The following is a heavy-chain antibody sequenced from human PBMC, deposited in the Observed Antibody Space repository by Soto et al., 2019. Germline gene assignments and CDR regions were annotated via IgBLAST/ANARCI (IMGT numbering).Heavy chain of an antibody. V-gene: IGHV6-1*01. J-gene: IGHJ4*02. D-gene: IGHD2-21*02. Sequence: PSQTLSLTCAISGDSVSSNSAAWNWIRQSPSRGLEWLGRTYYRSKWYNDYAVSVKSRITINPDTSKNQFSLQLNSATPEDTAVYYCARDLNHGPATAIPRFDYWGQGTLVTVSS. CDR2: TYYRSKWYN. CDR3: ARDLNHGPATAIPRFDY. CDR1: GDSVSSNSAA.